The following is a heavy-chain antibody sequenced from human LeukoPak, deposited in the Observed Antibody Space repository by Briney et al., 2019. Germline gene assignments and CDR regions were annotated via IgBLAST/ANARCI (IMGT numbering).Heavy chain of an antibody. D-gene: IGHD3-16*01. V-gene: IGHV3-23*01. CDR2: ISGSGGST. J-gene: IGHJ4*02. Sequence: PGGSLRLSCAASGFTFSSYAMSWVRQAPGKGLEWVSAISGSGGSTYYADSVKGRFTISRDNSKHTLYLQMNSLRAEDTAVYYCAKVRGEAFGGLGGLRFDYWGQGTLVTVSS. CDR1: GFTFSSYA. CDR3: AKVRGEAFGGLGGLRFDY.